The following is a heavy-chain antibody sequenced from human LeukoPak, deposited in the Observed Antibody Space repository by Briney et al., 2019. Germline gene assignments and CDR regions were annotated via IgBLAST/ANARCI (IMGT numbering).Heavy chain of an antibody. J-gene: IGHJ3*01. CDR1: GGSISSYY. CDR3: ARLKPIGGGDAFDF. D-gene: IGHD3-16*01. V-gene: IGHV4-59*08. CDR2: IHYSGST. Sequence: PSETLSLTCTVSGGSISSYYWIWIRQPPGKGLEWIGYIHYSGSTNYNPSLKSRLTISVDTSNNQFSLKLSSVTAADTAVYYCARLKPIGGGDAFDFWGQGTMVTVSS.